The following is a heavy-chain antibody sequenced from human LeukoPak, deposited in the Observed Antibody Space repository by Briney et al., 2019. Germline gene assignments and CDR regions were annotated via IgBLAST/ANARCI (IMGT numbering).Heavy chain of an antibody. CDR2: IYTSGST. CDR3: ARGPPPLYDSSGYYDY. V-gene: IGHV4-4*07. J-gene: IGHJ4*02. D-gene: IGHD3-22*01. Sequence: SETLSLTCTVSGGSISSYYWSSIRQPAGKGLEWIGRIYTSGSTNYNPSLKSRVTMSADTSKNQFSLKLSSVTAADTAVYYCARGPPPLYDSSGYYDYWGQGTLVTVSS. CDR1: GGSISSYY.